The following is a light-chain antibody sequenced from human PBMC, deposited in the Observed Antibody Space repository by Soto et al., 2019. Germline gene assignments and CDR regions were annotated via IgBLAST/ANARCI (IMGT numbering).Light chain of an antibody. CDR1: QNIDNL. CDR3: HQSSSSPPIT. J-gene: IGKJ5*01. Sequence: DIPLTQSPSSLSASLGDTVSISCRASQNIDNLLNWYRQRSGEAPEVLIYAASTLRDGVSSRVSGRGYGTEFTLTIKKLLLEDFATYYCHQSSSSPPITFGLGTRLDI. CDR2: AAS. V-gene: IGKV1-39*01.